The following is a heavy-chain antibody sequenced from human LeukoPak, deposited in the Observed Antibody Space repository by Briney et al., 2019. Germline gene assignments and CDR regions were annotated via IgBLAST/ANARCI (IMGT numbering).Heavy chain of an antibody. CDR2: IWYDGSKS. J-gene: IGHJ4*02. CDR1: GFTFSHYG. D-gene: IGHD2/OR15-2a*01. Sequence: PGRSLRLSCAASGFTFSHYGMHWLRQAPGKGLEWVALIWYDGSKSDYSESVKGRFTISRDNSKNTLSLQMNSLRGDDTAVYYCARDGINSSFWQFFESWGQGTLVTVSS. V-gene: IGHV3-33*01. CDR3: ARDGINSSFWQFFES.